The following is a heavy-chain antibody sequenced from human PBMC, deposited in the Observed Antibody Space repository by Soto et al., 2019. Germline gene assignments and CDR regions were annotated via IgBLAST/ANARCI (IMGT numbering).Heavy chain of an antibody. CDR2: ISGSGGST. Sequence: GGSLRLSCAASGFTFSSYAMSWVRQAPGKGLEWVSAISGSGGSTYYADSVKGRFTNSRDNSKNTLYLQMNSLRADDTAVCYCAKDRRVGFWSGYLVNWFDPWGQGTLVTVSS. CDR3: AKDRRVGFWSGYLVNWFDP. D-gene: IGHD3-3*01. J-gene: IGHJ5*02. V-gene: IGHV3-23*01. CDR1: GFTFSSYA.